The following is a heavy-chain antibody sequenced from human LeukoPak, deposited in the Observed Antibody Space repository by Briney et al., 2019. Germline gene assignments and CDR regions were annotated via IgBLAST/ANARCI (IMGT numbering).Heavy chain of an antibody. CDR2: IYYSGST. V-gene: IGHV4-59*01. Sequence: PSETLSLTCTVSGGSISSYDWSWIRQPPGKGLEWIGYIYYSGSTNYNPSLKSRVTISVDTSKNQFSLKLSSVTAADTAVYYCARSGTYYYGSGSQFDYWGQGTLVTVSS. CDR1: GGSISSYD. D-gene: IGHD3-10*01. J-gene: IGHJ4*02. CDR3: ARSGTYYYGSGSQFDY.